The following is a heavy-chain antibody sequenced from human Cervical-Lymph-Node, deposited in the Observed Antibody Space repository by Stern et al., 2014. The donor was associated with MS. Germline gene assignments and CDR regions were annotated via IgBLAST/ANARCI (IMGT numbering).Heavy chain of an antibody. D-gene: IGHD6-13*01. V-gene: IGHV1-69*01. Sequence: VHLVESGAEVKQPGSSVKVSCKASGDTFSSLDIGWVRQAPGQGPEWLGGTTPLFGTANYAQNFQGRVTFSADDSTSTTYMELSSLRSEDTAVYYCARHQAGIAADWGQGTLVTVSS. CDR2: TTPLFGTA. CDR3: ARHQAGIAAD. J-gene: IGHJ4*02. CDR1: GDTFSSLD.